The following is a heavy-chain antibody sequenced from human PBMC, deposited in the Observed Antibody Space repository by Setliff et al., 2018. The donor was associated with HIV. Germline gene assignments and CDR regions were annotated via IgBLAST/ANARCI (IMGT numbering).Heavy chain of an antibody. V-gene: IGHV4-61*09. CDR3: ARSERWLPIDY. CDR1: GDSISSGSYY. CDR2: IHTTGST. Sequence: SETLSLTCSVSGDSISSGSYYWSWIRLPAGKGLEWIGQIHTTGSTNYNPSLESRLTISIDTSKNQFSLKLSSVTAADTAVYYCARSERWLPIDYWGQGTLVTVSS. D-gene: IGHD5-12*01. J-gene: IGHJ4*02.